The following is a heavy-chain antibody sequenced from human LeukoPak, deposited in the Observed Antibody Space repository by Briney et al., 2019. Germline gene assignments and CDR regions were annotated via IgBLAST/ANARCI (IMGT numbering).Heavy chain of an antibody. D-gene: IGHD5-18*01. CDR2: ITAGNGNT. J-gene: IGHJ3*02. CDR3: ARDLARGYSYGYNAFDI. CDR1: GYSFTSYG. Sequence: ASVKVSCKASGYSFTSYGIGWVPQAPRQGLEWMGWITAGNGNTNFAQKVEGRVTMTTDTSTSTAYMELRSLRSDDTAVYFCARDLARGYSYGYNAFDIWGQGTMVTVSS. V-gene: IGHV1-18*01.